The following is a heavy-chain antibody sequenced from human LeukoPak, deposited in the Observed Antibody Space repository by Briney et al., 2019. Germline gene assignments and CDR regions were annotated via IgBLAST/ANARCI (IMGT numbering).Heavy chain of an antibody. CDR3: ASDYYDSSGFGY. J-gene: IGHJ4*02. Sequence: NPSETLSLTCTVSGGSISGYYWSWIRPPPGKGLEWIGYIYTSGSTNYNPSLKSRVTISVDTSKNQFSQKLSSVTAGDTAVYYCASDYYDSSGFGYWGQGNLVTVSS. CDR1: GGSISGYY. CDR2: IYTSGST. V-gene: IGHV4-4*09. D-gene: IGHD3-22*01.